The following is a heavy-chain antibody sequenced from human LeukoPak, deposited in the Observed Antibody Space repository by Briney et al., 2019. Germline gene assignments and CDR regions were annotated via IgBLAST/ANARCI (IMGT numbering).Heavy chain of an antibody. D-gene: IGHD1-14*01. V-gene: IGHV3-43*01. Sequence: PGGSLRLSCAASGFTFDDYTMHWVRQAPGEGLGWVSLISWDGGSTYYADSVKGRFTISRDNSKNSLYLQMNSLRTEDTALYYCATGSHDAFDIWGQGTMVTVSS. CDR1: GFTFDDYT. J-gene: IGHJ3*02. CDR3: ATGSHDAFDI. CDR2: ISWDGGST.